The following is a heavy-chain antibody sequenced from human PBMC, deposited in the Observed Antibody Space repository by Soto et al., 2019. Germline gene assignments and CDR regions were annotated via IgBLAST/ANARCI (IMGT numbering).Heavy chain of an antibody. V-gene: IGHV3-33*06. CDR1: GFTFSSYG. Sequence: GGSLRLSCAASGFTFSSYGMHWVRQAPGKGLEWVAVIWYDGSNKYYADSVKGRFTISRDNSKNTLYLQMNSLRAEDTAVYYCAKATATGGGAFDICGQGTMVTVSS. D-gene: IGHD2-8*02. CDR2: IWYDGSNK. J-gene: IGHJ3*02. CDR3: AKATATGGGAFDI.